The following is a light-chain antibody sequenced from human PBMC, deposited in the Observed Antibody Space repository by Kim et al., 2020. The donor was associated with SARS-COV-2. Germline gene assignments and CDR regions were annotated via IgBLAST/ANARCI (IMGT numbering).Light chain of an antibody. Sequence: QSALTQPPSASGTPGQRVTISCSGSSSNIGSNTVNWYQQLPGTAPKLLIYTNNQRPSGVPDRFSGSKSGTSASLAISGLQSEDEADYYCAAWDDSLEGWVFGGGTQLTVL. J-gene: IGLJ3*02. CDR1: SSNIGSNT. V-gene: IGLV1-44*01. CDR3: AAWDDSLEGWV. CDR2: TNN.